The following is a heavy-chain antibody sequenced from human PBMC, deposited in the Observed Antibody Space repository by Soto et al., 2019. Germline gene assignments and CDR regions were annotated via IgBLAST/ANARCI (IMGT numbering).Heavy chain of an antibody. CDR1: SVSISVCVVGLYY. CDR2: IYDSGST. V-gene: IGHV4-30-4*01. J-gene: IGHJ2*01. Sequence: PSETLYLTCTFSSVSISVCVVGLYYRSWMRQPPGKGLEWIGYIYDSGSTYYNPSLKSRVTISVDTSKNQFSLRLSSVTAADTAVYYCAREVIPLTTDWYFDLWGRGTLVTVSS. CDR3: AREVIPLTTDWYFDL. D-gene: IGHD4-17*01.